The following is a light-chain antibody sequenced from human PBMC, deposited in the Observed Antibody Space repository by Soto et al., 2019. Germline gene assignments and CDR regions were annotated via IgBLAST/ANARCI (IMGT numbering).Light chain of an antibody. CDR1: SSNIGSNT. CDR2: SNN. Sequence: QSVLTQPPSAYGTPGQRVTISCSGSSSNIGSNTVNWYQQLPGTAPKLLIYSNNQRPSGVPDRFSGSKSGTSASLAISGLHSEDEADYYCAAWDDSLNGAVFGGGTQLTVL. V-gene: IGLV1-44*01. CDR3: AAWDDSLNGAV. J-gene: IGLJ7*01.